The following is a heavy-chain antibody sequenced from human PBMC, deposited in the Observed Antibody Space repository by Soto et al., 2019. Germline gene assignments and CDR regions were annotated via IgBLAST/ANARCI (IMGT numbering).Heavy chain of an antibody. CDR3: ARGRWTVGQTTVVTYYYYGMDV. J-gene: IGHJ6*02. Sequence: QVQLVQSGAEVKKPGSSVKVSCKASGGTFSSYDISWVRQAPGQGLEWMGGIIPIFGTANYAQKFQGRVTITAYESTSTAYMELSSLRSEDTAVYYCARGRWTVGQTTVVTYYYYGMDVWGQGTTVTVSS. V-gene: IGHV1-69*01. D-gene: IGHD4-17*01. CDR1: GGTFSSYD. CDR2: IIPIFGTA.